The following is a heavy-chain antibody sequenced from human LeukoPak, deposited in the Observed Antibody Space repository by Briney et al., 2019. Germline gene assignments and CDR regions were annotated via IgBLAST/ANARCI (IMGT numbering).Heavy chain of an antibody. CDR1: GFTFSSYA. D-gene: IGHD3-22*01. CDR3: AKSQYYYDSSGYYLLYYYYSMDV. V-gene: IGHV3-23*01. Sequence: GGSLRLSCAASGFTFSSYAMSWVRQAPGKGLEWVSAISGSGGSTYYADSVKGRFTISRDNSKNTLYLQMNSLRAEDTAVYYCAKSQYYYDSSGYYLLYYYYSMDVWGKGATVTVSS. J-gene: IGHJ6*03. CDR2: ISGSGGST.